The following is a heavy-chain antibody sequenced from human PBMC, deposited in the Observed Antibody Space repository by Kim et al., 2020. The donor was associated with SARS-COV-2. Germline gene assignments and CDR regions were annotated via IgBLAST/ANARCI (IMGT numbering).Heavy chain of an antibody. V-gene: IGHV3-23*03. CDR1: GFTFSKYA. CDR2: IHSGGSRT. CDR3: ATQYCSTTSCYVADFDY. J-gene: IGHJ4*02. Sequence: GGSLRLSCAASGFTFSKYAMSWVRQAPGKGLEWVSVIHSGGSRTLYADSVKGRFTISRDDPKNTLYLQMDSLRAEDTAIYYCATQYCSTTSCYVADFDYWGQGTLVTVSS. D-gene: IGHD2-2*01.